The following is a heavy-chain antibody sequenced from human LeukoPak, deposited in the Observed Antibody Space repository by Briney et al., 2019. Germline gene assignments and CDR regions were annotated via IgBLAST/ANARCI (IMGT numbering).Heavy chain of an antibody. CDR1: GYTFTCYG. V-gene: IGHV1-18*04. CDR3: ARAPGYCSSTSCSPTHNWFDP. J-gene: IGHJ5*02. CDR2: ISAYNGNT. Sequence: ASVKVSCTASGYTFTCYGISWVRQAPGQGLEYMGWISAYNGNTNYAQKLQGRVTMTTDTSTSTAYMELRSLRSDDTAVYYCARAPGYCSSTSCSPTHNWFDPCGQGTLVTVSS. D-gene: IGHD2-2*01.